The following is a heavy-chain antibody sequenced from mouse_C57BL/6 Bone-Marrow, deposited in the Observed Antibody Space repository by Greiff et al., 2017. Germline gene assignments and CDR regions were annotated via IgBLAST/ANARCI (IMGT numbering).Heavy chain of an antibody. CDR1: GYAFSSSW. V-gene: IGHV1-82*01. J-gene: IGHJ4*01. CDR3: ARYDYYAMDY. CDR2: IYPGDGDT. Sequence: QVQLQQSGPELVKPGASVKISCKASGYAFSSSWMNWVKQRPGKGLEWIGRIYPGDGDTNYNGKFKGKATLSADKSSSTVYMQLSSLTSEDSAVYFYARYDYYAMDYWGQGTSVTVSS.